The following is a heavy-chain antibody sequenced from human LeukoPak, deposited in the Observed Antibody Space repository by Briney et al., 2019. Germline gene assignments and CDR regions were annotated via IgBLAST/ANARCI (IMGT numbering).Heavy chain of an antibody. CDR3: ATARPPRGANIYYYGMDF. CDR2: IIPIFGTA. CDR1: GGTFSSYA. Sequence: SVKVSCKASGGTFSSYAISWVRQAPGQGLEWMGGIIPIFGTAYYAQKFQGRVTITTDESTSTAYMELSSLRSEDTAVYYCATARPPRGANIYYYGMDFWGQGTTVTVSS. D-gene: IGHD2/OR15-2a*01. V-gene: IGHV1-69*05. J-gene: IGHJ6*02.